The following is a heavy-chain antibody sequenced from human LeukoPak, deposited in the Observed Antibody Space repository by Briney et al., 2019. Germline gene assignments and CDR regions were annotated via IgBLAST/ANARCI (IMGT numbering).Heavy chain of an antibody. Sequence: ASVKVSCKASGYTFTSYGISWVRQAPGQGLEWMGWISAYNGNTNYAQKLQGRVTMTTDTSTSTAYMELSRLRSGDTAVYFCARSPHILTGENFDYWGQGTLLTVSS. CDR2: ISAYNGNT. CDR3: ARSPHILTGENFDY. D-gene: IGHD3-9*01. V-gene: IGHV1-18*01. CDR1: GYTFTSYG. J-gene: IGHJ4*02.